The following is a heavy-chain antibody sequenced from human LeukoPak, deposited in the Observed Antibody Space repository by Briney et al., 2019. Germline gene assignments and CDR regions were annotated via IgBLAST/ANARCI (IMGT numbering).Heavy chain of an antibody. CDR2: ISSSSTYT. Sequence: PGGSLGLSCAASGFTFSDYYMSWIRQAPGKGLQWVSYISSSSTYTNYADSVKGRFTISRDNAKNSLYLQMNSLRAEDTAVYYCARVNGWLQFLYYFDYWGQGTLVSVSS. J-gene: IGHJ4*02. D-gene: IGHD5-24*01. V-gene: IGHV3-11*05. CDR3: ARVNGWLQFLYYFDY. CDR1: GFTFSDYY.